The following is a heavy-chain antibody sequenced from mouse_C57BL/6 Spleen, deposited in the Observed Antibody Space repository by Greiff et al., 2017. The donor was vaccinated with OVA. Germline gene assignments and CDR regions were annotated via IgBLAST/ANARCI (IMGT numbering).Heavy chain of an antibody. CDR1: GYTFTSYW. Sequence: VQLQQPGAELVMPGASVKLSCKASGYTFTSYWMHWVKQRPGQGLEWIGEIDPSDSYTNYNQKFKGKSTLTVDKSSSTAYMQLSSLTSADSAVYYCARWEYGGYFDYWGQGTTLTVSS. D-gene: IGHD1-1*02. J-gene: IGHJ2*01. CDR2: IDPSDSYT. CDR3: ARWEYGGYFDY. V-gene: IGHV1-69*01.